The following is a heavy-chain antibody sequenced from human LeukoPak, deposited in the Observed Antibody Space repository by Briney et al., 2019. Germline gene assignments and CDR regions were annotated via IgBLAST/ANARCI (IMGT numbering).Heavy chain of an antibody. Sequence: GGSLRLSCAASGFTFRCYWMHWVRQAPGKGLVWVSRINSDGSSTSYADSVKGRFTISRDNAKNTLFLQMNSLRAEDTAVYYCARLYGGYGDYYFDYWGQGTLVTVSS. D-gene: IGHD4-17*01. CDR3: ARLYGGYGDYYFDY. CDR2: INSDGSST. CDR1: GFTFRCYW. J-gene: IGHJ4*02. V-gene: IGHV3-74*01.